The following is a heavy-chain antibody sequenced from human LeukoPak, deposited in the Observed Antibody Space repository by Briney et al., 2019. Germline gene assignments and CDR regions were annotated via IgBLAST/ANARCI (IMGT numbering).Heavy chain of an antibody. Sequence: SSETLSLTCTVSGGSISSYYWSWIRQPPGKGLEWIGYIYYSGGTNYNPSLKSRVTISVDTSKNQFSLKLSSVTAADTAVYYCARFYDSSGYLHFDYWGQGTLVTVSS. J-gene: IGHJ4*02. CDR1: GGSISSYY. CDR2: IYYSGGT. V-gene: IGHV4-59*01. CDR3: ARFYDSSGYLHFDY. D-gene: IGHD3-22*01.